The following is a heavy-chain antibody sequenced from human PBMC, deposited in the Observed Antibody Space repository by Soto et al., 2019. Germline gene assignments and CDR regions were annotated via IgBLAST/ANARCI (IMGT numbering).Heavy chain of an antibody. CDR3: ARHSSYYYDSSGSNFDY. V-gene: IGHV5-51*01. Sequence: EXLKISCKSSGDXFTSYWLFWVRHMPGKGLEWIGIIYPGDSDTRYSPSFQGQVTISADKSISTSYLQWSSLKDSDTAMYYCARHSSYYYDSSGSNFDYWGQGTLVTVSS. CDR2: IYPGDSDT. D-gene: IGHD3-22*01. CDR1: GDXFTSYW. J-gene: IGHJ4*02.